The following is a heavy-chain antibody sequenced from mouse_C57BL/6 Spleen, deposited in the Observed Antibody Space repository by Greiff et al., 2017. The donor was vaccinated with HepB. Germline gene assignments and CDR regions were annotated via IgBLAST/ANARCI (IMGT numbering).Heavy chain of an antibody. J-gene: IGHJ2*01. CDR2: IDPSDSYT. Sequence: QVQLQQPGAELVRPGTSVKLSCKASGYTFTSYWMHWVKQRPGQGLEWIGVIDPSDSYTNYNQKFKGKATLTVDTSSSTAYMQLSSLTSEDSAVYYCARCTYGSSYGGYYFDYWGQGTTLTVSS. CDR1: GYTFTSYW. V-gene: IGHV1-59*01. D-gene: IGHD1-1*01. CDR3: ARCTYGSSYGGYYFDY.